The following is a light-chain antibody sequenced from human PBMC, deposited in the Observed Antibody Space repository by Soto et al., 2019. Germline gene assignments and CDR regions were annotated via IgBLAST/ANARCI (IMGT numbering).Light chain of an antibody. CDR2: AAF. CDR1: QGIRND. J-gene: IGKJ4*01. V-gene: IGKV1-6*01. CDR3: VQDYDYPLT. Sequence: AIQMTQSPSSLSASVGDRVTITCRARQGIRNDLGWYQQKPGKAPNLLSYAAFILQSGVPSRFSGSGSGTDFTLTNGSLQPEDFATYYCVQDYDYPLTFGGGTKVEIK.